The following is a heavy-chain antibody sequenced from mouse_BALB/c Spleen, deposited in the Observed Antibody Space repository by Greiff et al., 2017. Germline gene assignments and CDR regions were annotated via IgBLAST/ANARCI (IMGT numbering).Heavy chain of an antibody. D-gene: IGHD1-1*01. CDR1: GFTFSDYY. Sequence: EVQLVESGGGLVKPGGSLKLSCAASGFTFSDYYMYWVRQTPEKRLEWVATISDGGSYTYYPDSVKGRFTISRDNAKNNLYLQMSSLKSEDTAMYYCAREGRSYAMDYWGQGTSVTVSS. V-gene: IGHV5-4*02. CDR2: ISDGGSYT. J-gene: IGHJ4*01. CDR3: AREGRSYAMDY.